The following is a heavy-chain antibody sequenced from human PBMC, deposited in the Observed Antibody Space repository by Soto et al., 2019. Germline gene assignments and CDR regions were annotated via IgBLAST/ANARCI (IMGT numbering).Heavy chain of an antibody. Sequence: SETLSLTCTVSGGSFSTTSYYWGWIRQPPGKGLEWIGSIYYSGSTFDNPSLKSRITVSLDTSKKQFSLRVDSVPAADTAVYYCERHVMTTVTEYYCDNWGQGALVTVSS. J-gene: IGHJ4*02. D-gene: IGHD4-17*01. V-gene: IGHV4-39*01. CDR1: GGSFSTTSYY. CDR3: ERHVMTTVTEYYCDN. CDR2: IYYSGST.